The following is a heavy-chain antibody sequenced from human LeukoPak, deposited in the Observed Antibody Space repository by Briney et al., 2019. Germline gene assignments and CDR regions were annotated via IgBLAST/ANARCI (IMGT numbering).Heavy chain of an antibody. CDR2: ISGSGGST. J-gene: IGHJ4*02. CDR3: AKDLYLQWLVPFSTGIYFDY. D-gene: IGHD6-19*01. V-gene: IGHV3-23*01. Sequence: PGGSLRLSCAASGFTFSSYAMSWVRQAPGKGLEWVSVISGSGGSTYYADSVKGRFTISRDNSKNTLYLQMNGLRAEDTAVYYCAKDLYLQWLVPFSTGIYFDYWGQGTLVTVSS. CDR1: GFTFSSYA.